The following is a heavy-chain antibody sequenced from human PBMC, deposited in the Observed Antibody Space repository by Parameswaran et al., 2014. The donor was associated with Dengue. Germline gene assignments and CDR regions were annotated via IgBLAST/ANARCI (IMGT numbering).Heavy chain of an antibody. V-gene: IGHV3-30*18. CDR2: ISSDGSNK. CDR3: AKDMLGETTTGNNYWLRWYGMDV. J-gene: IGHJ6*02. Sequence: WIRQPPGKGLEWVAVISSDGSNKYYADSVKGRFTISRDNSKNTLYLQTNSLRAEDTGVYYCAKDMLGETTTGNNYWLRWYGMDVWGQGTTVTVSS. D-gene: IGHD3-10*02.